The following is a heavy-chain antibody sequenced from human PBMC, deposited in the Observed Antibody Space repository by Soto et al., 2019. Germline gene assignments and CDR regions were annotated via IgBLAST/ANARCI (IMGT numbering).Heavy chain of an antibody. Sequence: PSETLSLTCAVYGGSCSGYYWSWIRQPPGKGLEWIGEINHSGVTNYKPSLKRRVTISVDTSKNQFSLKLTSVTAADTAVYYCARDKITGLFDYWGQGTLVTVSS. D-gene: IGHD2-8*02. CDR2: INHSGVT. CDR1: GGSCSGYY. V-gene: IGHV4-34*01. CDR3: ARDKITGLFDY. J-gene: IGHJ4*02.